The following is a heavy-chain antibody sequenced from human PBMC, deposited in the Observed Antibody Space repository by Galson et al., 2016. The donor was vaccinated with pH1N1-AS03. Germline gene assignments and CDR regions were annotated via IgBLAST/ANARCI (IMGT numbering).Heavy chain of an antibody. V-gene: IGHV3-23*01. D-gene: IGHD5-18*01. J-gene: IGHJ4*02. CDR3: ANPRASGTTMVTRLDY. Sequence: SLRLSCAVSGFTFSTYAMSWVRQAPGEGLEWVSSISGADLSTYYADSVKGRFTVSRDNSKNTLYVQMNGLRAEDTAIYYCANPRASGTTMVTRLDYWGQGILVTVSS. CDR2: ISGADLST. CDR1: GFTFSTYA.